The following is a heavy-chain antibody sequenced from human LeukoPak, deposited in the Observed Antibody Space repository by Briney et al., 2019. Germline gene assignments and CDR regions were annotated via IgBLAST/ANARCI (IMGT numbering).Heavy chain of an antibody. CDR3: ARVPNYYGSGSYYGWFDP. Sequence: SETLSLTCAVSGGSISSSNWWSWVRQPPGKGLEWIGEIYHSGSTNYNPSLKSRVTISVDKSKNQFSLKLSSVTAADTAVYYCARVPNYYGSGSYYGWFDPWGQGTLVTVSS. J-gene: IGHJ5*02. CDR2: IYHSGST. CDR1: GGSISSSNW. V-gene: IGHV4-4*02. D-gene: IGHD3-10*01.